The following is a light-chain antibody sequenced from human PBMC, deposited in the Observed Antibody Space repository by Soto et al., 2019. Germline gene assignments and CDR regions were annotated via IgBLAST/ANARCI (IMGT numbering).Light chain of an antibody. CDR2: DAS. Sequence: AIQLTQSPSSLSASVGDRVTITCRASQGISSALAWYQQKPGKAPKLLIYDASSLESGVTSRFSGSGSATDFTLTISSLQPEDFATYYCQQFNSYPSLTFGGGTKVEIK. V-gene: IGKV1-13*02. CDR1: QGISSA. CDR3: QQFNSYPSLT. J-gene: IGKJ4*01.